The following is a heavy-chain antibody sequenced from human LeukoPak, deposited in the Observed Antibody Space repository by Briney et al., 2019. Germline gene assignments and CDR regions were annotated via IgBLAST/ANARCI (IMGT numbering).Heavy chain of an antibody. V-gene: IGHV3-7*01. J-gene: IGHJ4*02. D-gene: IGHD3-22*01. CDR2: IKQDGSEK. CDR1: GFTFSSRDW. CDR3: ARVPITYYYDSSGYDDY. Sequence: GGSLRLSCVASGFTFSSRDWMTWVRQAPGKGLEWVANIKQDGSEKNYVDSVKGRFTISRDNAKNSLYLQMNSLRAEDTAVYYCARVPITYYYDSSGYDDYWGQGTLVTVSS.